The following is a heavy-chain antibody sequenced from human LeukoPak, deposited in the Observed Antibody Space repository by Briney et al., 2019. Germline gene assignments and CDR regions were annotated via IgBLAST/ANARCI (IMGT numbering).Heavy chain of an antibody. CDR2: INPSGGST. Sequence: ASVTVSFTASGYTFTIYYMHWVRQAPGQGREWMGIINPSGGSTSYAQKFQGRVTMTRDMSTSTVYMELSSLRSEDTAVYYCARAQQWLVYNWFDPWGQGTLVTVSS. J-gene: IGHJ5*02. V-gene: IGHV1-46*01. D-gene: IGHD6-19*01. CDR3: ARAQQWLVYNWFDP. CDR1: GYTFTIYY.